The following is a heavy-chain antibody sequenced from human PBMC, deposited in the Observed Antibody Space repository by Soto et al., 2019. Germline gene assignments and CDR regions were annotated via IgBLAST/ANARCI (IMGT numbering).Heavy chain of an antibody. CDR1: GDSMSSSDYY. CDR3: ARRTVNIRTFYSGLKTHCFDY. Sequence: QLQLHESGPGLVKPSETLSLTCAVSGDSMSSSDYYWGWIRQPPGKGLEWIGSIYYSGRTYYNPSLQSGVAISVDTSKNQFSLKLKSVTAADTAIYYCARRTVNIRTFYSGLKTHCFDYWGQGAPVTVSS. J-gene: IGHJ4*02. D-gene: IGHD6-19*01. V-gene: IGHV4-39*01. CDR2: IYYSGRT.